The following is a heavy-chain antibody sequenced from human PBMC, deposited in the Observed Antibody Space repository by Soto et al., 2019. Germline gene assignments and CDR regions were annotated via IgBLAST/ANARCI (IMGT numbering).Heavy chain of an antibody. CDR1: GFTFSSYA. CDR3: AKEGASSWYFFDY. Sequence: GGSLTLSCAASGFTFSSYATNWVRQPPGKGLEWVSTISGSGGGAYYADSVKGRFTISRDNSKNTLYLQMNSLRAEDTAIYYCAKEGASSWYFFDYWGQGTLVTVSS. J-gene: IGHJ4*02. CDR2: ISGSGGGA. D-gene: IGHD6-13*01. V-gene: IGHV3-23*01.